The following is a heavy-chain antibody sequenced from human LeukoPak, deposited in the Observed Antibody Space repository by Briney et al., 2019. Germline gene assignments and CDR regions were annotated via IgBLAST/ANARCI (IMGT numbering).Heavy chain of an antibody. J-gene: IGHJ3*02. CDR1: GFTFSSYG. V-gene: IGHV3-33*01. CDR2: IWYDGSNK. Sequence: GGSLRLSCAASGFTFSSYGMHWVRQAPGKGLEWVAVIWYDGSNKYYADSVKGRFTISRDNSKNTLYLQMNSLRAEDTAVYYCARPYYYDSSVAFDIWGQGTMVTVSS. CDR3: ARPYYYDSSVAFDI. D-gene: IGHD3-22*01.